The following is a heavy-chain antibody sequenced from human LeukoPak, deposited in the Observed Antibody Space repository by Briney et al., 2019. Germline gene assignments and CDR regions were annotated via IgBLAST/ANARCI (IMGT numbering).Heavy chain of an antibody. CDR1: GGSISSYYY. J-gene: IGHJ4*02. CDR2: IYYSGST. V-gene: IGHV4-59*01. CDR3: ARERAAAGNFDY. Sequence: KSSETLSLTCTVSGGSISSYYYWSWIRQPPGKGLEWIGYIYYSGSTNYNPSLKSRVTISVETSKNQFSLKLSSVTAADTAVYYCARERAAAGNFDYWGQGTLVTVSS. D-gene: IGHD6-13*01.